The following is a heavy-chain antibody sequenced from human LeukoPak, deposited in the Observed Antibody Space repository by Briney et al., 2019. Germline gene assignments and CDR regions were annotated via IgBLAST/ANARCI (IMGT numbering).Heavy chain of an antibody. CDR3: ARVAGSIDY. V-gene: IGHV1-8*03. Sequence: GASVKVSCKASGYTFTTYDINWVRLATGQGLEWMGWMNPNSGYTGFAQKFQGRVTFTRATSISTAYMELSSLRSEDTAVYYCARVAGSIDYWGQGTLVTVSS. CDR1: GYTFTTYD. J-gene: IGHJ4*02. CDR2: MNPNSGYT. D-gene: IGHD6-19*01.